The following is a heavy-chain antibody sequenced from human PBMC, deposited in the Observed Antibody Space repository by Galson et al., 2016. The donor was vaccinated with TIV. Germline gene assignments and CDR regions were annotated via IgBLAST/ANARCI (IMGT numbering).Heavy chain of an antibody. CDR3: ARWFDSRCYYYFDY. D-gene: IGHD3-22*01. CDR1: GYTFTRHY. J-gene: IGHJ4*02. Sequence: SVKVSCKASGYTFTRHYMHWVRQAPGQGLEWMGIVNPITGITNYAHTFQGRVTMTRDTSTSTVQMELSGLRSEDTAVYYCARWFDSRCYYYFDYWGQGSLVTVSS. V-gene: IGHV1-46*01. CDR2: VNPITGIT.